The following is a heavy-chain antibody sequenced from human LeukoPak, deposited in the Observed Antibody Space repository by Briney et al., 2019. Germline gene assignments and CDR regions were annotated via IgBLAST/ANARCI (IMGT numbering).Heavy chain of an antibody. CDR2: ISGSGGST. Sequence: GGSLRLSCAASGFTFSSYWMHWVRQAPGKGLEWVSAISGSGGSTYYADSVKGRFTISRDNSKNTLYLQMNSLRAEDTAVYYCAKTLLRFLEWPKDAFDIWGQGTMVTVSS. D-gene: IGHD3-3*01. CDR1: GFTFSSYW. CDR3: AKTLLRFLEWPKDAFDI. J-gene: IGHJ3*02. V-gene: IGHV3-23*01.